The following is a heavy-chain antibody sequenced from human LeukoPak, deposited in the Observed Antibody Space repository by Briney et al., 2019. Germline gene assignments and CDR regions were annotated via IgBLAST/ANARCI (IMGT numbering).Heavy chain of an antibody. J-gene: IGHJ4*02. CDR1: GFIFSTSA. Sequence: PGGSLRLSCAASGFIFSTSAMNWVRQAPGKGLEWVSTISGDGGNTYYADSVRGRFTISRDISKNTLYLQMNSLRAEDTAVYYCATLRARDYWGRGTLVTVSS. CDR3: ATLRARDY. V-gene: IGHV3-23*01. CDR2: ISGDGGNT.